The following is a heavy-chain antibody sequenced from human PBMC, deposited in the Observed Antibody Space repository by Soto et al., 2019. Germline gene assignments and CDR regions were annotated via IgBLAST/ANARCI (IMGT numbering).Heavy chain of an antibody. Sequence: QVQLVESGGGVVQPGRSLRLSCAASGFTFSSYGMHWVRQAPGKGLEWVAVIWYDGSNKYYADSVKGRFTISRDNSKNTLYLQMNSLRAEDTAVYYCARAAMIVVDTELNWFDPWGQGTLVTVSS. V-gene: IGHV3-33*01. J-gene: IGHJ5*02. CDR2: IWYDGSNK. CDR1: GFTFSSYG. D-gene: IGHD3-22*01. CDR3: ARAAMIVVDTELNWFDP.